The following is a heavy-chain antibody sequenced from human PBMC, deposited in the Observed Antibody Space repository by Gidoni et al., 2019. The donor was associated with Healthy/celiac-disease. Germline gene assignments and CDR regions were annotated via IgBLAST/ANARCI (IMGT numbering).Heavy chain of an antibody. CDR3: ARGGVLYYDSSGYYPSYDAFDI. D-gene: IGHD3-22*01. J-gene: IGHJ3*02. CDR1: GATLSIYA. CDR2: ILPIFGTA. Sequence: QVQLVQSGAEAKKPGSPVKVSCKASGATLSIYATSWLRQAPGQGLEWMGGILPIFGTANYAQKFQGRVTITADESTRTAYMELSSLRSEDTAVYYCARGGVLYYDSSGYYPSYDAFDIWGQGTMVTVSS. V-gene: IGHV1-69*01.